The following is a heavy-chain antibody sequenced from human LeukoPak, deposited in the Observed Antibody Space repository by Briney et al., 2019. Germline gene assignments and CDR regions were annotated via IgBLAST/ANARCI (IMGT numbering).Heavy chain of an antibody. Sequence: PGGSLRLSCAASGFTFSGFGMHWVRQAPGKGLEWVAYIHTDQTIQYYADSVKGRFTISRDNSKNTLYLQMNSLRAEDTAVYYCARDLSGIAGYTYGRGIDYWGQGTLVTVSS. J-gene: IGHJ4*02. D-gene: IGHD5-18*01. CDR3: ARDLSGIAGYTYGRGIDY. CDR2: IHTDQTIQ. CDR1: GFTFSGFG. V-gene: IGHV3-30*02.